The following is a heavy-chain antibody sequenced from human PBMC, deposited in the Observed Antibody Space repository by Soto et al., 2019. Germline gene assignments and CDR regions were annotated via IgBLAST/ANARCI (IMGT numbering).Heavy chain of an antibody. CDR1: GFTFSTYN. CDR2: VSSRSTSI. Sequence: PGGSLRLSCVGSGFTFSTYNMNWVRQAPGKGLEWVSSVSSRSTSIDYADSVKGRFTISRDNAKNSLSLQMNSLRAEDTAVYYCARVPDAGAMEGWGQGTTVTVSS. V-gene: IGHV3-21*01. CDR3: ARVPDAGAMEG. J-gene: IGHJ6*02.